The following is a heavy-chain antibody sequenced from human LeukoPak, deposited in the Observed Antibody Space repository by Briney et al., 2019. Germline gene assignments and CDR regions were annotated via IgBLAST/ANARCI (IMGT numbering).Heavy chain of an antibody. J-gene: IGHJ4*02. CDR3: ASSDLLRYFDWLLIDY. CDR2: IKEDGSEK. D-gene: IGHD3-9*01. V-gene: IGHV3-7*01. Sequence: GGSLRLSCVVSGFTFSSHWMSWVRQAPGKGLEWVANIKEDGSEKYYVDSVKGRFTISRDNAKKSLYLQMDSLRAEDTAVYYCASSDLLRYFDWLLIDYWGQGTLVTVSS. CDR1: GFTFSSHW.